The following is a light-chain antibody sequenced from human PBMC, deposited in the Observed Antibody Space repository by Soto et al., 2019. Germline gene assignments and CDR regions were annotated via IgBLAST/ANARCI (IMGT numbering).Light chain of an antibody. CDR1: QTIDKY. CDR3: QQSYSSPGT. J-gene: IGKJ1*01. Sequence: IQMTQSPSSLSASVGDRVTITCRASQTIDKYLNWYQHIPGRAPKLLIYGASSLQSGVPTRFRGSGGGTYFTLNISSLQHEDFATYYCQQSYSSPGTFGRGTRVE. CDR2: GAS. V-gene: IGKV1-39*01.